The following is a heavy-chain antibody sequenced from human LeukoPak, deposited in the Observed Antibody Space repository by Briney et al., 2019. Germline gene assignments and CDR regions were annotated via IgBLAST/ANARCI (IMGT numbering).Heavy chain of an antibody. Sequence: NSGGSLRLSCAASGFTFSSYSMNWVCQAPGKGLEWVSSISSSSSYIYYADSVKGRFTISRDNAKNSLYLQMNSLRAEDTAVYYCARDYELYGDYVDYRGQGTLVTVSS. CDR3: ARDYELYGDYVDY. V-gene: IGHV3-21*01. CDR2: ISSSSSYI. D-gene: IGHD4-17*01. J-gene: IGHJ4*02. CDR1: GFTFSSYS.